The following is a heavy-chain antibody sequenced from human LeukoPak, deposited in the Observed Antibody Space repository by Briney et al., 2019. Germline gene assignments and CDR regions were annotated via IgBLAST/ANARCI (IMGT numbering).Heavy chain of an antibody. D-gene: IGHD3-22*01. V-gene: IGHV4-38-2*01. Sequence: KPSETLSLTCAVSGYSISSGYYWGWIRQPPGKGLEWIGSIYHSGSTYYNPSLKSRVTVSVDTSKNQFSLKLSSVTAADTAVYYCASHRVMHPTYYYDSSGYFDYWGQGTLVTVSS. CDR2: IYHSGST. J-gene: IGHJ4*02. CDR3: ASHRVMHPTYYYDSSGYFDY. CDR1: GYSISSGYY.